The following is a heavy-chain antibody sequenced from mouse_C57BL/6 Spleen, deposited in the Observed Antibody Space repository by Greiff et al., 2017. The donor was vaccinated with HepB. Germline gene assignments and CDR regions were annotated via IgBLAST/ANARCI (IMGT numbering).Heavy chain of an antibody. CDR3: ARNEGYFDV. V-gene: IGHV5-15*01. J-gene: IGHJ1*03. CDR1: GFTFSDYG. CDR2: ISNLAYSI. Sequence: DVMLVESGGGLVQPGGSLKLSCAASGFTFSDYGMAWVRQAPRKGPEWVAFISNLAYSIYYADTVTGRFTISRENAKNTLYLEMSSLRSEDTAMYYCARNEGYFDVWGTGTTVTVSS.